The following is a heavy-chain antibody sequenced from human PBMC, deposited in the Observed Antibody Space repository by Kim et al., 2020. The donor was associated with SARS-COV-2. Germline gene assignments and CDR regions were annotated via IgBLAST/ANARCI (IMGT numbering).Heavy chain of an antibody. D-gene: IGHD6-19*01. CDR2: ST. Sequence: STNYNPSLKSRVTISVDTSKNQFSLKLSSVTAADTAVYYCATSSDGWFDPWGQGTLVTVSS. CDR3: ATSSDGWFDP. V-gene: IGHV4-59*01. J-gene: IGHJ5*02.